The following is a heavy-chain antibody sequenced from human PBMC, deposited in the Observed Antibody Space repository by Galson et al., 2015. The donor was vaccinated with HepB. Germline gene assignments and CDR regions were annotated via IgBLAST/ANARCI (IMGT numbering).Heavy chain of an antibody. D-gene: IGHD3-22*01. Sequence: ETLSLTCTVPGGSISSYYWSWIRQPPGKGLEWIGYIYYSGSTNYNPSLKSRVTISVDMSKNQFSLKLSSVTAADTAVYYCARGRGPRFLEVVIKAFSRWYFDLWGRGTLVTVSS. CDR1: GGSISSYY. V-gene: IGHV4-59*12. CDR2: IYYSGST. J-gene: IGHJ2*01. CDR3: ARGRGPRFLEVVIKAFSRWYFDL.